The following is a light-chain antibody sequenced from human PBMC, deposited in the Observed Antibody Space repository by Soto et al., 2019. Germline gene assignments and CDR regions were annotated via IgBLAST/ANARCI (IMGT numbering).Light chain of an antibody. CDR3: QQYGSSPLT. CDR2: DAS. J-gene: IGKJ4*01. CDR1: QSVTSSS. V-gene: IGKV3-20*01. Sequence: EIVLTQSPGTLSFSPGERGTLSCRASQSVTSSSLDWYQQRPGQAPRLLIYDASSRATDIPDRFSGSGSGTDFTLTISRLEPEDFAVYYCQQYGSSPLTFGGGTKVEIK.